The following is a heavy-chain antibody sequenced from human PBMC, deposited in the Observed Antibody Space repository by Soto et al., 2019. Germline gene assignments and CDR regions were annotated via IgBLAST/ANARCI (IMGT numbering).Heavy chain of an antibody. V-gene: IGHV4-59*01. D-gene: IGHD6-19*01. J-gene: IGHJ4*02. CDR1: GGSISSYY. CDR2: IYYSGST. CDR3: ARTYSSGWYGY. Sequence: SETLSLTCTVSGGSISSYYWSWIRQPPGKGLEWIGYIYYSGSTNYNPSLKSRVTISVDTSKNQFSLKLSSVTAADTAVYYCARTYSSGWYGYWGQGTLVTV.